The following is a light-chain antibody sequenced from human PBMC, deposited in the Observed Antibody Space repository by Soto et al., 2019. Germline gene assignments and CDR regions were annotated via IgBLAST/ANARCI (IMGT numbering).Light chain of an antibody. CDR1: QSVSNSY. J-gene: IGKJ5*01. CDR3: QQYGSSLIT. CDR2: GAS. V-gene: IGKV3-20*01. Sequence: EIVLTQSPGTLSLSPGERATLSCRASQSVSNSYLAWYQQKPGQAPRLLIYGASSRATGIPDRFSGSGSGTDFTLTISRLEPEDFAVYYCQQYGSSLITFGQGTRREIK.